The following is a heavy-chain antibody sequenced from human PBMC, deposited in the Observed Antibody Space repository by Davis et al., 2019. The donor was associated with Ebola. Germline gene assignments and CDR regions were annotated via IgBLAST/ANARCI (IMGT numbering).Heavy chain of an antibody. Sequence: ASVKVSCKASGYTFTSYGISWVRQAPGQGLEWMGWISAYNGSTNYAQKLQGRVTMTRDTSTRTVYMELSSLRSEDTAVYYCARARRGVDAFDIWGQGTMVTVSS. J-gene: IGHJ3*02. V-gene: IGHV1-18*04. CDR2: ISAYNGST. CDR1: GYTFTSYG. D-gene: IGHD3-10*01. CDR3: ARARRGVDAFDI.